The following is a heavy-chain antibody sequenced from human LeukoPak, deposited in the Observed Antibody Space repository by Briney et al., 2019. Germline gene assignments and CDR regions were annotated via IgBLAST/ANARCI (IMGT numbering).Heavy chain of an antibody. V-gene: IGHV3-64D*06. CDR2: ISSNGGST. D-gene: IGHD6-19*01. CDR1: GFTFSSYA. CDR3: VKDREGWLVDP. Sequence: GGSLRLSCSAYGFTFSSYAMHWVRQAPGKGLEYVSAISSNGGSTYYADSVKGRFTISRDNSKNTLYLQMSSLRAEDTAVYYCVKDREGWLVDPWGQGTLVTVSS. J-gene: IGHJ5*02.